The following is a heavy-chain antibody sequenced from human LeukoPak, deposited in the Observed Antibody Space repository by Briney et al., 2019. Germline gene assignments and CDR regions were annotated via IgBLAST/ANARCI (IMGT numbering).Heavy chain of an antibody. D-gene: IGHD6-13*01. J-gene: IGHJ4*02. CDR3: ARWEWQQLYFDY. CDR2: INHSGSN. V-gene: IGHV4-34*01. Sequence: SETLSLTCGVSRDFFSGYYWGWIRQPPGKGLEWIGEINHSGSNNYNPSLKSRVTISVDTSKNQFSLKLSSVTAADTAVYYCARWEWQQLYFDYWGQGTMVTVSS. CDR1: RDFFSGYY.